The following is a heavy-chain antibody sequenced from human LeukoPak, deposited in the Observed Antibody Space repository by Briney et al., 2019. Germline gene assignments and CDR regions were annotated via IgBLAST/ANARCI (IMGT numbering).Heavy chain of an antibody. Sequence: ASVKVSCKASGGTFSSYAISWVRQAPGQGPEWMGRIIPILGIANYAQKFQGRVTTTADKSTSTAYMELSSLRSEDTAVYYCAATVGATRGYYYYGMDVXXQXXTXTVXS. CDR2: IIPILGIA. CDR1: GGTFSSYA. D-gene: IGHD1-26*01. V-gene: IGHV1-69*04. J-gene: IGHJ6*02. CDR3: AATVGATRGYYYYGMDV.